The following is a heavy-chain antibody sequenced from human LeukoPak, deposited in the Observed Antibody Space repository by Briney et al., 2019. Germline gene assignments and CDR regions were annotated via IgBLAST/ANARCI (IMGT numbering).Heavy chain of an antibody. V-gene: IGHV4-61*02. CDR3: ARDSRAAGP. CDR2: IYTSGST. CDR1: GGSISGGSYY. D-gene: IGHD6-13*01. Sequence: SETLSLTCTVSGGSISGGSYYWSWIRQPAGKGLEWIGRIYTSGSTNYNPSLKSRVTISVDTSKNQFSLKLSSVTAADTAVYYCARDSRAAGPWGQGTMVTVSS. J-gene: IGHJ3*01.